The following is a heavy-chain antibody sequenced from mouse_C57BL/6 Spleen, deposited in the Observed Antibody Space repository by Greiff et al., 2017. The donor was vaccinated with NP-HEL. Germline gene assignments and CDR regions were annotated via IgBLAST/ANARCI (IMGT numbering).Heavy chain of an antibody. CDR2: IDPSDSET. J-gene: IGHJ2*01. D-gene: IGHD2-2*01. CDR3: ARDGYDQSYYFDY. Sequence: VQLQQPGAELVRPGSSVKLSCKASGYTFTSYWMHWVKQRPIQGLEWIGNIDPSDSETHYNQKFKDKATLTVDKSSSTAYMQLSSLTSEDSAVYYCARDGYDQSYYFDYWGQGTTLTVSS. V-gene: IGHV1-52*01. CDR1: GYTFTSYW.